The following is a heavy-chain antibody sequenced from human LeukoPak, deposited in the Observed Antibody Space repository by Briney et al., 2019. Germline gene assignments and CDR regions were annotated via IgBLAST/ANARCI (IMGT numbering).Heavy chain of an antibody. CDR2: ISSSSSTI. V-gene: IGHV3-48*04. CDR1: GFTFSSYS. CDR3: AKGRGYYDSSGYYSHAFDI. D-gene: IGHD3-22*01. J-gene: IGHJ3*02. Sequence: GGSLRLSCAASGFTFSSYSMNWVRQAPGKGLEWVPYISSSSSTIYYADSVKGRFTISRDNAKNSLYLQMNSLRAEDTALYYCAKGRGYYDSSGYYSHAFDIWGQGTMVAVSS.